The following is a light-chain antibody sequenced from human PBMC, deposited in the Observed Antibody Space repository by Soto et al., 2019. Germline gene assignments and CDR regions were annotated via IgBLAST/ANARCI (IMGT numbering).Light chain of an antibody. Sequence: EIVMTQSPATLSVSPGERATLSCRVSQSVSSNLAWYQQKPGQAPRLLIYGASTRATGIPARFSGSGSGTEFTLTISSLQSEDFSVYYCQQYNNWPLSFGGGTKGEIK. J-gene: IGKJ4*01. V-gene: IGKV3-15*01. CDR1: QSVSSN. CDR3: QQYNNWPLS. CDR2: GAS.